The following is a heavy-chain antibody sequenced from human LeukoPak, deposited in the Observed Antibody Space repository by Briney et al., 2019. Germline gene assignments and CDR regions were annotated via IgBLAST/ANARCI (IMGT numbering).Heavy chain of an antibody. V-gene: IGHV3-48*01. J-gene: IGHJ4*02. CDR1: GFTFSSYS. D-gene: IGHD6-19*01. CDR3: ARDSYRSGGD. CDR2: ISSSSSTI. Sequence: GGSLRLSCAASGFTFSSYSMNWVRQAPGRGLEWVSYISSSSSTIYYADSVKGRFTIARDNAKNSLYLQMNSLRAEDKAVYYCARDSYRSGGDWGQGPLVSVSS.